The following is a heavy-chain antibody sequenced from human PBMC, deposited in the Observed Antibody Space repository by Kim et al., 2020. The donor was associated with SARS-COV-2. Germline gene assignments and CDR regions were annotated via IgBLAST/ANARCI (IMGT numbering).Heavy chain of an antibody. Sequence: SETLSLTCTVSGDSIRTNSHYWGWIRQSPGKGLEWIGSTYYTGNTYYNPSLKSRVTMSVDTSKNQFSLKVDFVTAADTAVYYCASQRYNWNYVLDAFDVWGQGTMVTVS. CDR3: ASQRYNWNYVLDAFDV. V-gene: IGHV4-39*01. J-gene: IGHJ3*01. CDR2: TYYTGNT. CDR1: GDSIRTNSHY. D-gene: IGHD1-7*01.